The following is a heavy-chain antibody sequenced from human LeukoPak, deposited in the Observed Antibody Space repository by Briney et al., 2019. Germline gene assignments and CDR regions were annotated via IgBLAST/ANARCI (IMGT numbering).Heavy chain of an antibody. Sequence: SETLSLTCTVSGGSISSSSYYWGWIRQPPGKGLEWIGSIYYSGSTYYNPSLKSRVTISVDTSKNQFSLKLSSVTAADTAVYYCARGITDCSSGSCYVFDYWGQGTLVTVSS. CDR1: GGSISSSSYY. J-gene: IGHJ4*02. CDR3: ARGITDCSSGSCYVFDY. CDR2: IYYSGST. V-gene: IGHV4-39*07. D-gene: IGHD2-15*01.